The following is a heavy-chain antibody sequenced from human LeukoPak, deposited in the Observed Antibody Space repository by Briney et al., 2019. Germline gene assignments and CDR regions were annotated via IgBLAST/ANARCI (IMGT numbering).Heavy chain of an antibody. CDR2: ISYDGSSK. V-gene: IGHV3-30-3*01. D-gene: IGHD6-13*01. J-gene: IGHJ4*02. Sequence: PGGSLRLSCAASEFTFSRYAMHWVRQAPGKGLEWVAVISYDGSSKNYADSVKGRFTISRDNSKITLYLQMNSLRSEDTAVYYCAGRYSSNRSPTPHPVDYWGQGTLVTVSS. CDR1: EFTFSRYA. CDR3: AGRYSSNRSPTPHPVDY.